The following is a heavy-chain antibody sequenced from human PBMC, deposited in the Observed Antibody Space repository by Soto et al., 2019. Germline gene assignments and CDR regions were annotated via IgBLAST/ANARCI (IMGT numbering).Heavy chain of an antibody. D-gene: IGHD2-8*02. Sequence: GGSLRLSCAASGFICGSYDMSWVRQAPGKGLEWVSTILVDGRTFYVDSVKGRFTISRDSSQNTVYLQMNSLTAGDTALYYCAKATATGGGAFDICAQGTKVTVSS. CDR2: ILVDGRT. V-gene: IGHV3-23*01. CDR3: AKATATGGGAFDI. J-gene: IGHJ3*02. CDR1: GFICGSYD.